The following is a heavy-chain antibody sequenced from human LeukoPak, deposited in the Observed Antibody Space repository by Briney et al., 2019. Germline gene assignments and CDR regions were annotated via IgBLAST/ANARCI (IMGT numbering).Heavy chain of an antibody. V-gene: IGHV4-59*01. J-gene: IGHJ5*02. CDR2: IYYSGST. Sequence: SETLSLTCTVSGGSINSYYWSWIRQPPGKGLEWIGYIYYSGSTNYNPSLKGRVTISVDTSKNQFSLKLSSVTAADTAVYYCARMSNSWFDPWGQGTLVTVSS. CDR3: ARMSNSWFDP. CDR1: GGSINSYY.